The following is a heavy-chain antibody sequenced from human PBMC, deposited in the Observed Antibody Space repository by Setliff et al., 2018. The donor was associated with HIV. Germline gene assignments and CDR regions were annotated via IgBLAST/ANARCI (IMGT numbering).Heavy chain of an antibody. CDR3: ARHSPSDY. J-gene: IGHJ4*02. CDR2: IYSSGST. CDR1: GDSISTDY. Sequence: SETLSLTCTVSGDSISTDYWTWIRQPPGKGLEWIGYIYSSGSTNFNPPLQSRVTISVDTSKNQFSLKLSSVTAADTAVYYCARHSPSDYWGQGTLVTVSS. V-gene: IGHV4-4*09.